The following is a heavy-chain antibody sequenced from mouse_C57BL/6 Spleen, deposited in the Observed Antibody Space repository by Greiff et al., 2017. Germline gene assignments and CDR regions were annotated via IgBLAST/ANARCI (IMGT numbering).Heavy chain of an antibody. V-gene: IGHV1-69*01. CDR2: IDPSDSYT. CDR1: GYTFTSYW. Sequence: VQLQQPGAELVMPGASVKLSCKASGYTFTSYWMHWVKQRPGQGLEWIGEIDPSDSYTNYNQKFKGKSTLTVDKSSSTAYMQLSSLTSEDSAVYYCARASGTAQATLIYAMDYWGQGTSVTVSS. D-gene: IGHD3-2*02. CDR3: ARASGTAQATLIYAMDY. J-gene: IGHJ4*01.